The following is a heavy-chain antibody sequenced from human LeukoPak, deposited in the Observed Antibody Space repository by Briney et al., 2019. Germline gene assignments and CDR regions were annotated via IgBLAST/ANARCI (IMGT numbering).Heavy chain of an antibody. Sequence: GGSLRLSCAASGFTFSSYSMNWVRQAPGKGLEWVSYISSSSSTIYYADSVKGRFTISRDNAKNSLYLQMNSLRDEDTAVYYCARGSTYYDCWSGYFNWFDPWGQGTLVTVSS. CDR3: ARGSTYYDCWSGYFNWFDP. CDR1: GFTFSSYS. CDR2: ISSSSSTI. J-gene: IGHJ5*02. D-gene: IGHD3-3*01. V-gene: IGHV3-48*02.